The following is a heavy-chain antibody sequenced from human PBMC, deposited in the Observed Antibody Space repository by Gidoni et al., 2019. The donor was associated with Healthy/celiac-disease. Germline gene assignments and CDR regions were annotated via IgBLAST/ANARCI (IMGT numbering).Heavy chain of an antibody. V-gene: IGHV3-66*01. D-gene: IGHD4-17*01. CDR1: GFTVSSNY. CDR3: ARDAPYYGDYPEYFQH. CDR2: IYSGGST. Sequence: GESGGGLVQPGGSLRLSCAASGFTVSSNYMSWVRQAPGTGLEWVSVIYSGGSTYYADSVKGRFTISRDNSKNTLYLQMNSLRAEDTAVYYCARDAPYYGDYPEYFQHWGQGTLVTVSS. J-gene: IGHJ1*01.